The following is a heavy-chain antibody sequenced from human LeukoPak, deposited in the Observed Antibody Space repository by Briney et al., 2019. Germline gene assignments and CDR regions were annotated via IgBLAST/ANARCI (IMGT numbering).Heavy chain of an antibody. V-gene: IGHV4-4*07. CDR3: ARVLYYDFWSGCYTGTSYYYGMDV. CDR2: IYTSGST. CDR1: GGSISSYY. D-gene: IGHD3-3*01. J-gene: IGHJ6*02. Sequence: SETLSLTCTVSGGSISSYYWSWIRQPAGKGLEWIGRIYTSGSTNYNPSLKSRVAMSVDTSKNQFSLKLSSVTAADTAVYYCARVLYYDFWSGCYTGTSYYYGMDVWGQGTTVTVSS.